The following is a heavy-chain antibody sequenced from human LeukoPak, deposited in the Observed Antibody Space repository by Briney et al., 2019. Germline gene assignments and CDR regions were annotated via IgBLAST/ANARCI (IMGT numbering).Heavy chain of an antibody. Sequence: PGGSLRLSCAASGFTFSSYWMSWVRQAPGKGLEWVANIKQDGSEKSYVDSVKGRFTISRDNAKNSLYLQMNSLRAEDTAVYYCARAYYYGSGSYPNYYYYGMDVWGQGTTVTVSS. CDR2: IKQDGSEK. CDR3: ARAYYYGSGSYPNYYYYGMDV. V-gene: IGHV3-7*04. J-gene: IGHJ6*02. CDR1: GFTFSSYW. D-gene: IGHD3-10*01.